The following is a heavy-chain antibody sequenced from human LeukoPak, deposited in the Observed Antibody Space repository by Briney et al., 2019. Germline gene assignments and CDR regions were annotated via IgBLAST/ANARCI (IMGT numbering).Heavy chain of an antibody. D-gene: IGHD3-10*01. J-gene: IGHJ4*02. CDR2: IYTSGST. V-gene: IGHV4-4*07. CDR3: AVNYYGSGSYGRGLYYFDY. CDR1: GGSISSYY. Sequence: SETLSLTCTVSGGSISSYYWSWSRQPAGKGLEWIERIYTSGSTNYNPSLKSRVTMSVDTSKNQFSLKLSSVTAADTAVYYCAVNYYGSGSYGRGLYYFDYWGQGTLVTVSS.